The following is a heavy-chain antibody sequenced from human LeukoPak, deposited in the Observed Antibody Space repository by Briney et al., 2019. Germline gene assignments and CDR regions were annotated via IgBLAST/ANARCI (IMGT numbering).Heavy chain of an antibody. V-gene: IGHV4-39*01. J-gene: IGHJ4*02. Sequence: PSETLSLTCAVSGDSISSSSYYWGWIRQPPGKGLEWIGSIYYSGSTYYNPSLKSRVTISVDTSKNQFSLKLSSVTAADTAVYYCARGSGSYTGDYWGQGTLVTVSS. CDR2: IYYSGST. D-gene: IGHD1-26*01. CDR1: GDSISSSSYY. CDR3: ARGSGSYTGDY.